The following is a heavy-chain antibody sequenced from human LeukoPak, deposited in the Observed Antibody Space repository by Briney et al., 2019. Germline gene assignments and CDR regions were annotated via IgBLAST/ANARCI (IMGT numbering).Heavy chain of an antibody. CDR1: GGSFSGYY. Sequence: SETLSLTCAVYGGSFSGYYWMWIRQPPGKGLEGIGEINHSGRTNSHQSLKIRVIISVDTSKNQFSLKLSSVTAADTAVYYCGRGPRSIRVVAPFKPFDPWGQGTLVTVSS. CDR2: INHSGRT. V-gene: IGHV4-34*01. D-gene: IGHD3-22*01. CDR3: GRGPRSIRVVAPFKPFDP. J-gene: IGHJ5*02.